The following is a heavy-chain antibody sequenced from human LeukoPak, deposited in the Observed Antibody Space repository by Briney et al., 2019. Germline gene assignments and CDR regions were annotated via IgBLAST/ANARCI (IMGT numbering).Heavy chain of an antibody. D-gene: IGHD3-10*01. CDR3: AKGLPGFGDLSDVWNY. Sequence: GGSLRLSCTASGFTLSTYSMNWVRQAPGKGLEWVSYIGCSSSPIHYADSVKGRFTIYRDSAKNSLYLQMNSLRAEDTALYYCAKGLPGFGDLSDVWNYWGQGILVTVSS. J-gene: IGHJ4*02. CDR1: GFTLSTYS. CDR2: IGCSSSPI. V-gene: IGHV3-48*01.